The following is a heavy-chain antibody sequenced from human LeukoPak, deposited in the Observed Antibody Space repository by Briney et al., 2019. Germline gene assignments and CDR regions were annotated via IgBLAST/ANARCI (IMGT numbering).Heavy chain of an antibody. D-gene: IGHD5-24*01. Sequence: PGRSLRLFCAASGFTFSSFWMHWVRHAPGKGLVWVSRINGDGSSTTYADSVKGRFTISRDNAKNTLYLQMNSLRAEDTAVYYCARMASGMDVWGQGTTVTVSS. V-gene: IGHV3-74*01. CDR3: ARMASGMDV. J-gene: IGHJ6*02. CDR1: GFTFSSFW. CDR2: INGDGSST.